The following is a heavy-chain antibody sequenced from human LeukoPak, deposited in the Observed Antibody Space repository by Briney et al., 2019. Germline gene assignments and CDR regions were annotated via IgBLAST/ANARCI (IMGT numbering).Heavy chain of an antibody. V-gene: IGHV4-39*01. Sequence: SETLSLTCTVSGGSISSSSYYWGWIRQPPGKGLEWNATIYYSGSTYYNPSLESRVSISVDTSKNLFSLRLSSVTAADTAVYYCARHVGRYRTMVRAQLTHFDYWGQGTLVTVSS. CDR3: ARHVGRYRTMVRAQLTHFDY. J-gene: IGHJ4*02. D-gene: IGHD3-10*01. CDR1: GGSISSSSYY. CDR2: IYYSGST.